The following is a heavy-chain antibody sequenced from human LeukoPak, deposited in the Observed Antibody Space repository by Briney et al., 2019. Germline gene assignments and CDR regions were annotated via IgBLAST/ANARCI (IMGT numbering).Heavy chain of an antibody. D-gene: IGHD6-19*01. V-gene: IGHV3-23*01. CDR2: ISGSGGST. CDR1: GFTFSSYA. J-gene: IGHJ4*02. Sequence: GGSLRLSCAASGFTFSSYAMSWVRQAPGKGLEWVSSISGSGGSTNYADSAKGRFTISRDNSKNTLHLQMNSLRAEDTAVYHCAKDRGSGWGIDYWSQGTLVTVSS. CDR3: AKDRGSGWGIDY.